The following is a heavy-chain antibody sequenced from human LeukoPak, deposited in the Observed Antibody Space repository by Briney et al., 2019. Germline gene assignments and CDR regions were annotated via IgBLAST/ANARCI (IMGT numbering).Heavy chain of an antibody. J-gene: IGHJ6*03. D-gene: IGHD1-1*01. CDR1: GGSISSYY. V-gene: IGHV4-4*07. CDR3: ARDRPPTTHYYYYMDV. CDR2: IYTSGST. Sequence: SETLSLTCTVSGGSISSYYWSWIRQPAGKGLEWIGRIYTSGSTNYNPSLKSRVTMSVDTSKNQFSLKLSSVTAADTAVYYCARDRPPTTHYYYYMDVWGKGTTVTVSS.